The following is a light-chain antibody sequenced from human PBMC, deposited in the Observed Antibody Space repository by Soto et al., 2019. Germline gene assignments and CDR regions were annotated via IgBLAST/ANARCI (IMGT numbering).Light chain of an antibody. V-gene: IGKV1-5*03. Sequence: DIQMTQSPSSLSASVGDRVTITCRANQGISNYLAWYQQKPGKAPKLLIYKASTLKSGVPSRFSGSGSGTEFTLTISSLQPDDFATYYCQHYNSYSEAFCQGTKVDIK. CDR2: KAS. CDR1: QGISNY. J-gene: IGKJ1*01. CDR3: QHYNSYSEA.